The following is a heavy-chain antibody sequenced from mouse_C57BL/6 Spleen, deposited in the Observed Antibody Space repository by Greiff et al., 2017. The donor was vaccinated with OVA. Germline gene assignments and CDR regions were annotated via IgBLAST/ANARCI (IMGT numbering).Heavy chain of an antibody. CDR3: ARGGYYGYAMDY. CDR1: GYAFSSSW. V-gene: IGHV1-82*01. J-gene: IGHJ4*01. Sequence: VQRVESGPELVKPGASVKISCKASGYAFSSSWMNWVKQRPGKGLEWIGRIYPGDGDTNYNGKFKGKATLTADKSSSPAYMQLSSLTSEDSAVYFCARGGYYGYAMDYWGQGTSVTVSS. CDR2: IYPGDGDT. D-gene: IGHD2-1*01.